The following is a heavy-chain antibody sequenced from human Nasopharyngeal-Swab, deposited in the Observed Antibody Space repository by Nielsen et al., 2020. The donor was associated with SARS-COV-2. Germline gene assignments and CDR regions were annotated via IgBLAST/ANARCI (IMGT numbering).Heavy chain of an antibody. J-gene: IGHJ6*02. CDR2: ISSSSYI. Sequence: GESLKISCAASGFTFSSYSMNWVRQAPGKGLEWVSSISSSSYIYYADSVKGRFTISRDNAKNSLYLQMNSLRAEDTAVYYCARSHCSSTSCFDYYGMDVWGQGTTVTVSS. CDR1: GFTFSSYS. D-gene: IGHD2-2*01. V-gene: IGHV3-21*01. CDR3: ARSHCSSTSCFDYYGMDV.